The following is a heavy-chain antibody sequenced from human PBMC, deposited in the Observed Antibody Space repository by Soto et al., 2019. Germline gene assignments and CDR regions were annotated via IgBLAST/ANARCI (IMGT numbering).Heavy chain of an antibody. CDR2: ISGSGGST. V-gene: IGHV3-23*01. D-gene: IGHD3-10*01. Sequence: GGSLRLSCAASGFTFSSYAMSWVRQAPGKGLEWVSAISGSGGSTYYADSVKGRFTISRDNSKNTLYLQMNSLRAEDTAVYYCAKDPNHLRGFYNWFDPWGQGTLVTVSS. CDR3: AKDPNHLRGFYNWFDP. CDR1: GFTFSSYA. J-gene: IGHJ5*02.